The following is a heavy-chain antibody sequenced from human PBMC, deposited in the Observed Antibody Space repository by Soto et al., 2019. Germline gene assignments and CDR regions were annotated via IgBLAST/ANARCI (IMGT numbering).Heavy chain of an antibody. J-gene: IGHJ5*02. CDR2: IYPSDSDT. Sequence: GDSLKSSWESSGDNFASHWIGWVRQMPGKCLEWMGIIYPSDSDTRYSPSFQGQVTISADKSISTAYLQWSSLKASDTAMYYCAREGGTGYDILTGYPPNWFDPWGQGTLVTVSS. V-gene: IGHV5-51*01. CDR3: AREGGTGYDILTGYPPNWFDP. D-gene: IGHD3-9*01. CDR1: GDNFASHW.